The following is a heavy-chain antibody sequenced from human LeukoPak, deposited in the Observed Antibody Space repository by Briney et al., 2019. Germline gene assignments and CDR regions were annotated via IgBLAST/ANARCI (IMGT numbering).Heavy chain of an antibody. CDR2: ISAYNGST. Sequence: ASVKVSCKASGYTFTSYGISWVRQAPGQGLEWMGWISAYNGSTNYAQKLQGRVTMTTDTSTSTAYMELRSLRSDDTAVYYCARKPVSSISGWSNDYWGQGTLVTVSS. V-gene: IGHV1-18*01. J-gene: IGHJ4*02. CDR1: GYTFTSYG. CDR3: ARKPVSSISGWSNDY. D-gene: IGHD6-19*01.